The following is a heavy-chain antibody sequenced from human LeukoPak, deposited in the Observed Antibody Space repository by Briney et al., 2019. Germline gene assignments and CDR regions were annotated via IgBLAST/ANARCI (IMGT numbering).Heavy chain of an antibody. J-gene: IGHJ4*02. Sequence: PGGSLRLSCAASGFTFSSYAMHWVRQAPGKGLEWVAVISYDGSNKYYADSVKGRFTISRDNSKNTLYLQMSSLRAEDTAVYYCASHYDILTGYHSGPLDYWGQGTLVTVSS. D-gene: IGHD3-9*01. CDR2: ISYDGSNK. V-gene: IGHV3-30-3*01. CDR3: ASHYDILTGYHSGPLDY. CDR1: GFTFSSYA.